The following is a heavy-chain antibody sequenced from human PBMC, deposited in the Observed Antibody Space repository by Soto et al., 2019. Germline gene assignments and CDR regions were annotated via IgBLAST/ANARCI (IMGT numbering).Heavy chain of an antibody. V-gene: IGHV3-48*01. CDR2: ISSSSSTI. Sequence: EVQLVESGGGLVQPGGSLRLSCAASGFTFSSYSMNWVRQAPGKGLEWVSYISSSSSTIYYADSVKGRFTISRDNAKNSLYLQMNSRRAEDTAVYDGAREGGYLCYWGQGTLVPVSS. CDR1: GFTFSSYS. D-gene: IGHD2-8*02. J-gene: IGHJ4*02. CDR3: AREGGYLCY.